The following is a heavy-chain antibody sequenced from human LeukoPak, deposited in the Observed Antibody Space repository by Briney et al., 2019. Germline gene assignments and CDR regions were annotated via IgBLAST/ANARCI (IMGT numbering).Heavy chain of an antibody. D-gene: IGHD5-24*01. J-gene: IGHJ4*02. CDR2: ISAYNGNT. CDR3: ARVRSRDGYNYDY. Sequence: ASVKVSCKASGYTFTGYYMHWVRQAPGQGLEWMGWISAYNGNTNYAQKLQGRVTMTTDTSTSTAYMELRSLRSDDTAVYYCARVRSRDGYNYDYWGQGTLVTVSS. V-gene: IGHV1-18*04. CDR1: GYTFTGYY.